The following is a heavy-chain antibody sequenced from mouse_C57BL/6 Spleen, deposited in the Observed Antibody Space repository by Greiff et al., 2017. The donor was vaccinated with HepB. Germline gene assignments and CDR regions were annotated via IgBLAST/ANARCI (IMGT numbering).Heavy chain of an antibody. D-gene: IGHD1-1*01. CDR1: GFTFSDYG. Sequence: EVHLVESGGGLVKPGGSLKLSCAASGFTFSDYGMHWVRQAPEKGLEWVAYISSGSSTIYYADTVKGRFTIPRDNAKNTLFLQMTSLRSEDTAMYYCAATYYGSSYPYFDVWGTGTTVTVSS. CDR3: AATYYGSSYPYFDV. CDR2: ISSGSSTI. V-gene: IGHV5-17*01. J-gene: IGHJ1*03.